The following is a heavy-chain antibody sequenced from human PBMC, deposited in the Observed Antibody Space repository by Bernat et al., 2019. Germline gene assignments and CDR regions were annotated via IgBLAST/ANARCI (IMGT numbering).Heavy chain of an antibody. CDR1: GYSFTSYW. J-gene: IGHJ4*02. CDR2: IYPGDSDT. CDR3: AWMGGQGRNGYYFDY. Sequence: EVQLVQSGAEVKKPGESLKISCKGSGYSFTSYWIGWVRQMPGKGLEWMGIIYPGDSDTRYSPSFQGKVTITAEKSISNAYLQWSSLKASDTAMYYCAWMGGQGRNGYYFDYWGQGTLVTVSS. D-gene: IGHD5-24*01. V-gene: IGHV5-51*03.